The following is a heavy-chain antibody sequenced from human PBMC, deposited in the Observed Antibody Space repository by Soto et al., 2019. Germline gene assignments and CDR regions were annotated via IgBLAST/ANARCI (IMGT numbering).Heavy chain of an antibody. CDR3: AKDQQKGYCSGGGCYSY. CDR1: GFTFSSYA. J-gene: IGHJ4*02. Sequence: EVELLESGGGLVQPGGSLRLSCAASGFTFSSYAMSWVRQAPGKGLEWVSAISGGGSNRYYADSVKGRFTISRDYSKNTLYLQMNSLRAEDSAVYYCAKDQQKGYCSGGGCYSYWGQGTLVTVSS. D-gene: IGHD2-15*01. V-gene: IGHV3-23*01. CDR2: ISGGGSNR.